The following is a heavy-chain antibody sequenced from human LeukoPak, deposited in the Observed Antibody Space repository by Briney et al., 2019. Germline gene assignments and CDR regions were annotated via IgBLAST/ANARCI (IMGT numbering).Heavy chain of an antibody. V-gene: IGHV3-23*01. CDR1: GFTFSSYA. J-gene: IGHJ4*02. CDR3: GLGYTSGWFVEPFDY. D-gene: IGHD6-19*01. CDR2: ISGSGGST. Sequence: QPGGSLRLSCAASGFTFSSYAMSWVRQAPGKGLEWVSAISGSGGSTYYADSVKGRFTISRDNSRNTLYLQMNSLRAEDTAVYYCGLGYTSGWFVEPFDYWGPGTLVTVSS.